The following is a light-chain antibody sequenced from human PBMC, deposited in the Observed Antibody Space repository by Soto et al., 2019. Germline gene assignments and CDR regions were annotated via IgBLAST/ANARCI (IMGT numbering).Light chain of an antibody. CDR2: EVT. CDR1: SSDIGSYQL. Sequence: QPASVSGSPGQSITISCTGTSSDIGSYQLVSWFQQHPGKAPKLMTYEVTRRPSGVSNRFSASKSANTASLTISGLQAEDEADYYCCSYTDNFTWVFGGGTKVTVL. V-gene: IGLV2-23*02. J-gene: IGLJ3*02. CDR3: CSYTDNFTWV.